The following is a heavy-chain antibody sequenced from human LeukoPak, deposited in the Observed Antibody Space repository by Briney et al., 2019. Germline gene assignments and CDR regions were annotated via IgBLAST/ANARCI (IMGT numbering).Heavy chain of an antibody. CDR2: MYYSGSA. V-gene: IGHV4-59*01. J-gene: IGHJ2*01. D-gene: IGHD3-22*01. Sequence: KPSETLSLTCTVSGGSISNYYWSWMRQPPGKGLEWIGSMYYSGSANYNPSLKSRATISEDTSKKQFSLKLSSVTAADTAVYYCARAGYDTSGFWYFDLWGRGTLVTVSS. CDR1: GGSISNYY. CDR3: ARAGYDTSGFWYFDL.